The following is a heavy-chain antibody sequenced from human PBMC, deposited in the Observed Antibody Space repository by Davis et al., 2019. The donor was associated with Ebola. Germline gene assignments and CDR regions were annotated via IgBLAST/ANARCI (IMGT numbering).Heavy chain of an antibody. Sequence: ASVEVSCKTSGYIFTRYSIHWVRQAPGEGLEWVGWINGGNGDTKCSQKFQGRVTFTRDASASTAYMELSSLRSEDTAMYYCARDEDVWGQGTTVTVSS. CDR3: ARDEDV. CDR1: GYIFTRYS. J-gene: IGHJ6*02. V-gene: IGHV1-3*01. CDR2: INGGNGDT.